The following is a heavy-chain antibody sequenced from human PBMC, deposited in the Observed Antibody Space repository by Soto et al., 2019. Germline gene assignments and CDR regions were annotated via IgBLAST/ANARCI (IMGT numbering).Heavy chain of an antibody. Sequence: GGSLRLSCAAFGFTFSSYDMHWVRQATGKGLEWVSAIGTAGDTYYPGSVKGRFTISRENAKNSLYLQMNSLRAGDTAVYYCARGSTMVRGVILDAFDIWGQGTMVTVSS. CDR1: GFTFSSYD. V-gene: IGHV3-13*04. D-gene: IGHD3-10*01. J-gene: IGHJ3*02. CDR3: ARGSTMVRGVILDAFDI. CDR2: IGTAGDT.